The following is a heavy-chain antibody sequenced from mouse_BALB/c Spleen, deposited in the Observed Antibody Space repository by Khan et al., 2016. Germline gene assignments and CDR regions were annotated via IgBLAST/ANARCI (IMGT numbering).Heavy chain of an antibody. Sequence: EVQLQESGGGLVHPGGSLKLSCAASGFDFSRYWMSWVRQAPGKGLEWIGEINPDSYTINYTPSLKDKFIISRDNAKNTLYLQMSKVRSEDTDLYFVARAGYYGYLAYWGQGTLVTVSA. J-gene: IGHJ3*01. CDR2: INPDSYTI. CDR3: ARAGYYGYLAY. V-gene: IGHV4-1*02. D-gene: IGHD1-1*01. CDR1: GFDFSRYW.